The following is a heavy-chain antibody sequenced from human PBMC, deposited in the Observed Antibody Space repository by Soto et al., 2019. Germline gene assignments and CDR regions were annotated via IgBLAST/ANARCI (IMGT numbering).Heavy chain of an antibody. J-gene: IGHJ5*02. CDR2: LYTSGNT. CDR3: AREAAVAVGDGYWCDP. D-gene: IGHD6-19*01. CDR1: GGSFRGYF. Sequence: QVQLQESGPGLVKPSETLSLTCTVSGGSFRGYFWSWIRQPAGKGLEWIGRLYTSGNTDYNPALQSRVTMSVDTSRNHFSLNLYSVTAAETAGYYCAREAAVAVGDGYWCDPWGQGTLVTVSS. V-gene: IGHV4-4*07.